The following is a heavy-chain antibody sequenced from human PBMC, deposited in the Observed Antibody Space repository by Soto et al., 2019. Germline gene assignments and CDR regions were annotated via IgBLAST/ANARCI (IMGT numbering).Heavy chain of an antibody. Sequence: PGGSLRLSCAASGLIFSNYRMHWVRQAPGKGLVWVSCISTDGSITNYADSVKGRFTVSRDNAKNTLYLQMNSLRAEDTALYYCARDTDALHYWGQGTMVTVSS. V-gene: IGHV3-74*01. D-gene: IGHD2-2*01. CDR1: GLIFSNYR. J-gene: IGHJ4*02. CDR3: ARDTDALHY. CDR2: ISTDGSIT.